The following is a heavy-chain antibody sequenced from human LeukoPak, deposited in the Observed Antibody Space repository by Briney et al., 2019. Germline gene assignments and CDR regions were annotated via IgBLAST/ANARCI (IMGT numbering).Heavy chain of an antibody. CDR3: AKDSGYDSSGYYDN. D-gene: IGHD3-22*01. J-gene: IGHJ4*02. CDR1: GFTFSSYA. V-gene: IGHV3-9*01. Sequence: GGSLGLSCAASGFTFSSYAMHWVRQAPGKGLEWVSGISWNSGSIGYADSVKGRFTISRDNAKNSLYLQMNSLRAEDTALYYCAKDSGYDSSGYYDNWGQGTLVTVSS. CDR2: ISWNSGSI.